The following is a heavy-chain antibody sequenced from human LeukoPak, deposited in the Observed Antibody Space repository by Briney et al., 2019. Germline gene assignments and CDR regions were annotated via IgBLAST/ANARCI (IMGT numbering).Heavy chain of an antibody. Sequence: GGSLRLSCAASGFTFSSYGMHWVRQAPGKGLEWVAVISYDGSNKYYADSVKGRFTISRDNSKNTLYLQMNSLRAEDTAVYYCAKDTRYCSSTSCYTFDYWGQGTLVTVSS. V-gene: IGHV3-30*18. D-gene: IGHD2-2*02. CDR1: GFTFSSYG. CDR2: ISYDGSNK. J-gene: IGHJ4*02. CDR3: AKDTRYCSSTSCYTFDY.